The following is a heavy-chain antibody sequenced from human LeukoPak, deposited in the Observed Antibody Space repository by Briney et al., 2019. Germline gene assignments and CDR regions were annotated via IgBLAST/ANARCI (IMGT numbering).Heavy chain of an antibody. CDR2: IIPIFGTA. CDR3: ASQKTPAYYYDSSGYYNLDY. V-gene: IGHV1-69*13. Sequence: ASVKVSCKASGGTFSSYAISWVRQAPGQGLEWMGGIIPIFGTANYAQKFQGRVTITADESTSTAYMELSSLRSEDTALYYCASQKTPAYYYDSSGYYNLDYWCQGTLVTVSS. CDR1: GGTFSSYA. J-gene: IGHJ4*02. D-gene: IGHD3-22*01.